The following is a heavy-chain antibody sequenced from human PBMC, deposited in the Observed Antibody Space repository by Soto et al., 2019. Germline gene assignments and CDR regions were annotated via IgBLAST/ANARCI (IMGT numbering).Heavy chain of an antibody. J-gene: IGHJ4*02. Sequence: GGSLRLSCVASGFTFNDYAMHWVRQAPGKGLEWVSGISWNGVSIGYADSVKGRFTISRDNAKNSLYLQMNSLRPEDTALYYCIKDRCTSCFYFDYWGQGTLVTVSS. D-gene: IGHD2-2*01. CDR1: GFTFNDYA. CDR2: ISWNGVSI. CDR3: IKDRCTSCFYFDY. V-gene: IGHV3-9*01.